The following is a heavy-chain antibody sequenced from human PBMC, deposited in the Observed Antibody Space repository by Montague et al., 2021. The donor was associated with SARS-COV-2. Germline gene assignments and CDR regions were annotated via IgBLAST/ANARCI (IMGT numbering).Heavy chain of an antibody. CDR2: ITHSGST. D-gene: IGHD3/OR15-3a*01. Sequence: SETLSLTCAVYTDSFSGYYWSWIRQPPGKGLQWIGEITHSGSTNYNPSLKSRVTISVDTSKKQVSLKLRSLTAADTAVYYCASDFKTSYAMDVWGQGTTVIVSS. J-gene: IGHJ6*02. CDR3: ASDFKTSYAMDV. V-gene: IGHV4-34*01. CDR1: TDSFSGYY.